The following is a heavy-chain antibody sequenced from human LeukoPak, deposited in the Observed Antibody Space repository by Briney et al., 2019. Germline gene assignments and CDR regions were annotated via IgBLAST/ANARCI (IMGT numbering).Heavy chain of an antibody. CDR2: INADGSSA. V-gene: IGHV3-74*01. D-gene: IGHD3-10*01. CDR3: ARDYGRSRDYGMDV. Sequence: GGSLRLSCAASVFTLSNYWMHWVRQAPRKGRVWVLRINADGSSASYADSVKGRFTISRDNAKNTLYLQMNSLRAEDTAMYYCARDYGRSRDYGMDVWGQGTTVTVSS. J-gene: IGHJ6*02. CDR1: VFTLSNYW.